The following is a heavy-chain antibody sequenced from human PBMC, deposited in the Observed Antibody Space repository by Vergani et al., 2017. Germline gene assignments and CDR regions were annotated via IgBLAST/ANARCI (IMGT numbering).Heavy chain of an antibody. CDR1: GYILTELS. V-gene: IGHV1-18*01. D-gene: IGHD2-15*01. CDR3: ARDHGYCSGGSCYGDY. Sequence: QVQLVQSGAEVKKPGASVKVSCKVSGYILTELSMHWVRQAPGQGLEWMGWISAYNGNTNYAQKLQGRVTMTTDTSTSTAYMELRSLRSDDTAVYYCARDHGYCSGGSCYGDYWGQGTLVTVSS. J-gene: IGHJ4*02. CDR2: ISAYNGNT.